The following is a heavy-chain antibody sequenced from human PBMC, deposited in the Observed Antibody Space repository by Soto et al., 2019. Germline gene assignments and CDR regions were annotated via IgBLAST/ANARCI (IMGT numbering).Heavy chain of an antibody. CDR3: ARDKNSGSYRPFFDY. CDR1: GYTFTGYY. CDR2: INPNSGGT. D-gene: IGHD1-26*01. J-gene: IGHJ4*02. V-gene: IGHV1-2*04. Sequence: GASVKVSCKASGYTFTGYYMHWVRQAPGQGLEWMGWINPNSGGTNYAQKFQGWVTMTRDTSISTAYMELSRLRSDDTAVYYCARDKNSGSYRPFFDYWGQGTLVTVSS.